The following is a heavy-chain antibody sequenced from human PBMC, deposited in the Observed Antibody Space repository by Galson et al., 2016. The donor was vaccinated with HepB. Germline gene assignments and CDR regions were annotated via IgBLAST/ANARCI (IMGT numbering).Heavy chain of an antibody. CDR1: GGTFTSYG. D-gene: IGHD2-21*02. J-gene: IGHJ4*02. CDR2: VIPLFGIV. CDR3: ASDPAVAAYCGGDCLGYFNS. Sequence: SVKVSCKASGGTFTSYGFSWVRLAPGQGLEWMGEVIPLFGIVNYAQKFQGRVTVSADESTRTAYMELSSLRPEDTAVYYCASDPAVAAYCGGDCLGYFNSWGQGTLVTVSS. V-gene: IGHV1-69*13.